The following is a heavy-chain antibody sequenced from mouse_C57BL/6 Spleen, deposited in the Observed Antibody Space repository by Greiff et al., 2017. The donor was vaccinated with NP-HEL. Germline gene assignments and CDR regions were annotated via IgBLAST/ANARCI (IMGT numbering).Heavy chain of an antibody. CDR3: ARTGLHAMDY. Sequence: VQVVESGGGLVKPGGSLKLSCAASGFTFSDYGMHWVRQAPEKGLEWVAYISSGSSTIYYADTVKGRFTISRDNAKNTLFLQMTSLRSEDTAMYYCARTGLHAMDYWGQGTSVTVSS. CDR2: ISSGSSTI. V-gene: IGHV5-17*01. CDR1: GFTFSDYG. D-gene: IGHD2-13*01. J-gene: IGHJ4*01.